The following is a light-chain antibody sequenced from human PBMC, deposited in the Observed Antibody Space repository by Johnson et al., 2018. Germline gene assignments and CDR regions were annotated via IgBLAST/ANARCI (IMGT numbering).Light chain of an antibody. CDR2: ENN. Sequence: QSVLTQPPSVSAAPGQKVTISCSGSSSNIGNNYVSWYQQLPGTAPKLLIHENNKRPSGIPDRFSGSKSGTSATLGITGLQTGDEADYYGGTWDSSLSAGNVFVTGTKVTVL. CDR1: SSNIGNNY. CDR3: GTWDSSLSAGNV. V-gene: IGLV1-51*02. J-gene: IGLJ1*01.